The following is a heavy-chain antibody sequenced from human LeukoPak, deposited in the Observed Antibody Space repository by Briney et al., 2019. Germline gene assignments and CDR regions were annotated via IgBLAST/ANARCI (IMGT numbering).Heavy chain of an antibody. CDR2: FYYSGST. J-gene: IGHJ3*02. V-gene: IGHV4-31*03. D-gene: IGHD2-2*01. CDR1: GGSISSGGYY. CDR3: ARYCSSTSCYETDASDI. Sequence: SETLSLTCTVSGGSISSGGYYWSWIRQHPGKGLEWIGYFYYSGSTYYNPSLKSRVTISVDTSKNQFSLKLSSVTAADTAVYYCARYCSSTSCYETDASDIWGQGTMVTVSS.